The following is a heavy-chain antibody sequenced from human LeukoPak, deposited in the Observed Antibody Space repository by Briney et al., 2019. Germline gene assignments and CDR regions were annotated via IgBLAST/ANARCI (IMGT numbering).Heavy chain of an antibody. Sequence: AGGSLRLSCAASGFTFSSYAMSWVRQAPGKGLEWVSVISGSGGNTYYADSVKGRFTISRDNSKNTLYLQLNSLRAEDTAVYYCARDQVPGQYWGQGTLVTVSS. CDR1: GFTFSSYA. V-gene: IGHV3-23*01. J-gene: IGHJ4*02. CDR3: ARDQVPGQY. CDR2: ISGSGGNT.